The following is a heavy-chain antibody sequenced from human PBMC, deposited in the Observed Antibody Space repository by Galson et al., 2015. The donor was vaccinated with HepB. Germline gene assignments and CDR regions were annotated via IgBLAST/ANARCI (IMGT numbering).Heavy chain of an antibody. D-gene: IGHD6-13*01. J-gene: IGHJ2*01. CDR1: GYSFTSYW. Sequence: QSGAEVKKPGESLKISCTGSGYSFTSYWIGWVRQMPGKGLEWMGIIYPGDSDTKYSPSFQGQVTISADKSISTAYLQWSSLKASDTAMYYCASQYSSSWYDFRYFDLWGRGTLVTVSS. CDR3: ASQYSSSWYDFRYFDL. CDR2: IYPGDSDT. V-gene: IGHV5-51*01.